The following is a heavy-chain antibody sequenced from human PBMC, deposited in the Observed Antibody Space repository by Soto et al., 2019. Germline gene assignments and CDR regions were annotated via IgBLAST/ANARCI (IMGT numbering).Heavy chain of an antibody. CDR2: IYWYDDK. V-gene: IGHV2-5*01. Sequence: QITLKESGPTLVKPTQTLTLTCTFSGFSLSTSGVGVGWIRQPPGKALEWLELIYWYDDKRYSPSLKSRLIITKDSSKYRVVLTMTTMEPVDTATYYCAHSLIFGVVGRSYYYGRDVWGQGTTVTFSS. J-gene: IGHJ6*02. CDR3: AHSLIFGVVGRSYYYGRDV. D-gene: IGHD3-3*01. CDR1: GFSLSTSGVG.